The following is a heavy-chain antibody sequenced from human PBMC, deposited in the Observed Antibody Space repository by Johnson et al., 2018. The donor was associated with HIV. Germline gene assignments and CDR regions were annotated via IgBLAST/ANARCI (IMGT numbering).Heavy chain of an antibody. Sequence: QVQLVESGGGLVKPGGSLRLSCAASGITFSSYAMHWVRQAPGKGLEWVAVIWYDGSNKNYVDSVKGRFTISRDNSKNTLYLQMNTLRAEDTAVYYGARTAAADAFDIWGQGTMVTVSS. J-gene: IGHJ3*02. CDR3: ARTAAADAFDI. CDR2: IWYDGSNK. CDR1: GITFSSYA. V-gene: IGHV3-30*04. D-gene: IGHD2-2*01.